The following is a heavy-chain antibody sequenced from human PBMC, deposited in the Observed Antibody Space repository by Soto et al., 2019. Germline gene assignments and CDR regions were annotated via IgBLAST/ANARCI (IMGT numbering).Heavy chain of an antibody. CDR3: TRAPVSGSYCFDF. V-gene: IGHV4-61*01. CDR2: IFHTGTT. Sequence: QVQLQESGSGLVKPSETLSLTCTVSGGSVSSGNYYWSWIRQPPGKGLEWIGDIFHTGTTNYNPSLKGRVAISLGTSMNQFSLKLSSVTAADTAVYYCTRAPVSGSYCFDFWGQGTPVTVSS. D-gene: IGHD1-26*01. CDR1: GGSVSSGNYY. J-gene: IGHJ4*02.